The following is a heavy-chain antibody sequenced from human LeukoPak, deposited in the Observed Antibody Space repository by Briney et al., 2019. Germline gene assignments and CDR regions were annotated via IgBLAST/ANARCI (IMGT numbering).Heavy chain of an antibody. J-gene: IGHJ1*01. V-gene: IGHV1-69*04. CDR2: IIPILGIA. CDR3: ARGKVRGSYFDYHSEYFQH. Sequence: SVKVSCKASGGTFSSYAISWVRQAPGQGLEWMGRIIPILGIANYAQKFQGRVTITADKSTSTAYMELSSLRSEDTAVYYCARGKVRGSYFDYHSEYFQHWGQGTPVTVSS. D-gene: IGHD1-26*01. CDR1: GGTFSSYA.